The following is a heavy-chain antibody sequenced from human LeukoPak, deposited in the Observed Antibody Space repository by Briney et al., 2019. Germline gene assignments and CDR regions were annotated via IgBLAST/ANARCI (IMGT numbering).Heavy chain of an antibody. Sequence: SETLSLTCTVSGGSISSGNYYWSWIRQPPGKGLEWIGYIFYLGNTYYTPSLRSRVTISVDTSKNQFSLKLSSVTAADTAVYYCARHPPYDFWSGPYFDYWGQGTLVTVSS. D-gene: IGHD3-3*01. CDR2: IFYLGNT. V-gene: IGHV4-30-4*01. CDR1: GGSISSGNYY. CDR3: ARHPPYDFWSGPYFDY. J-gene: IGHJ4*02.